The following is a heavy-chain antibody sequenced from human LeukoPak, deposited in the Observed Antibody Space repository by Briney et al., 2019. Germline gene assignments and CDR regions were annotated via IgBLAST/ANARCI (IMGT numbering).Heavy chain of an antibody. Sequence: GVSLRLSCAASGLTVSSNYMSWVRQAPGKGLEWVSVIYSGGSTYYADSVKGRFTISRDNSKNTLYLQMNSLRAEDTAVYYCAIMKVDTAMVGWGQGTLVTVSS. J-gene: IGHJ4*02. CDR3: AIMKVDTAMVG. D-gene: IGHD5-18*01. CDR2: IYSGGST. V-gene: IGHV3-53*01. CDR1: GLTVSSNY.